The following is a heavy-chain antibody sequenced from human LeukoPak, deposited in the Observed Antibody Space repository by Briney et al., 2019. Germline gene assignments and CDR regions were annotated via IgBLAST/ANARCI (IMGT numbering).Heavy chain of an antibody. CDR1: GGSISSHY. CDR2: IYYSGST. D-gene: IGHD2-2*01. CDR3: ARYVGCSSTSCFYFDY. Sequence: SETLSLTCTVSGGSISSHYWSWIRQPPGKRLEWIGYIYYSGSTNYNPSLKSRVTISVDTSKNQFSLELSSVTAADTAVYYCARYVGCSSTSCFYFDYWGQGTLVTVSS. J-gene: IGHJ4*02. V-gene: IGHV4-59*11.